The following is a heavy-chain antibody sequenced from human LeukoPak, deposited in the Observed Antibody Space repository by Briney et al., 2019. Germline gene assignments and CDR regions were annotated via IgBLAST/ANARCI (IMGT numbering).Heavy chain of an antibody. D-gene: IGHD2-15*01. Sequence: ASVKVSCKASGGTFSSYAISWVRQAPGQGLEWMGGIIPIFGTANYAQKFQGRVTITTDESTSTAYMELSSLRSEDTAVYYCAIGREVEAAFGARYYYYYMDVWGKGTTVTVSS. CDR3: AIGREVEAAFGARYYYYYMDV. J-gene: IGHJ6*03. CDR2: IIPIFGTA. V-gene: IGHV1-69*05. CDR1: GGTFSSYA.